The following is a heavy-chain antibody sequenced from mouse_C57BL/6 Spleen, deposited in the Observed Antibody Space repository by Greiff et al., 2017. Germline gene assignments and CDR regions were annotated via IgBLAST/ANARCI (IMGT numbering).Heavy chain of an antibody. CDR3: TSNYGSPAWFAY. CDR1: GYTFTDYE. V-gene: IGHV1-15*01. D-gene: IGHD1-1*01. Sequence: VQLQQSGAELVRPGASVTLSCKASGYTFTDYEMHWVKQTPVHGLEWIGAIDPETGGTAYNQKFKGKAILTADKSSSTAYMELRSLISEDSAVYYCTSNYGSPAWFAYWGQGTLVTVSA. J-gene: IGHJ3*01. CDR2: IDPETGGT.